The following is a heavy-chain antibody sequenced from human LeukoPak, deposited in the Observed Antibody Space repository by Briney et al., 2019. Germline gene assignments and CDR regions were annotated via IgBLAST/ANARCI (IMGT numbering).Heavy chain of an antibody. CDR2: IYYSGST. CDR3: ARARGVADYFDY. V-gene: IGHV4-30-4*01. Sequence: SETLSLTCTVSGGSIRSGDYYWSWIRQPPGKGLEWIGYIYYSGSTYYNPSLKSRVTISVDTSKNQFSLKLSSVTAADTAVYYCARARGVADYFDYWGQGTLVTVSS. D-gene: IGHD3-10*01. J-gene: IGHJ4*02. CDR1: GGSIRSGDYY.